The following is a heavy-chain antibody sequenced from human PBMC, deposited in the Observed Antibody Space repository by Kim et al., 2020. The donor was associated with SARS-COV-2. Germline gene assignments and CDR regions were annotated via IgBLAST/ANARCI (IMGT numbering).Heavy chain of an antibody. CDR2: LTDSGGTT. J-gene: IGHJ4*02. Sequence: GGSLRLSCAASGFIFSNYGMSWVRQTPGKGLEWVAALTDSGGTTYYADSVRGQFTISRDNFKNTLFLQMDSLRVEDTAVYYCSKHWGSGTYYNFLEYWGQGTLLPVS. CDR3: SKHWGSGTYYNFLEY. D-gene: IGHD3-10*01. CDR1: GFIFSNYG. V-gene: IGHV3-23*01.